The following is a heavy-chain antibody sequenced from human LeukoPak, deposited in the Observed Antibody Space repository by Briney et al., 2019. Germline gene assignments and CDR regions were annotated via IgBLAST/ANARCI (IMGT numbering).Heavy chain of an antibody. CDR1: GGTFSSYA. J-gene: IGHJ4*02. CDR3: ARDRGEGQYSSGWYLFDY. V-gene: IGHV1-69*13. D-gene: IGHD6-19*01. CDR2: IIPIFGTA. Sequence: GASVKVSCKASGGTFSSYAISWVRQSPGQGLAWMGGIIPIFGTANYAQKFQGRVTITADESTSKAYMELSSLRSEDTAVYYCARDRGEGQYSSGWYLFDYWGQGTLVTVSS.